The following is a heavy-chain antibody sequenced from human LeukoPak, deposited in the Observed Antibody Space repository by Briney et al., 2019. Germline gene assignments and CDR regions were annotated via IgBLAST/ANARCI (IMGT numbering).Heavy chain of an antibody. Sequence: ASVKVSCKASGGTFSSYAISWVRQAPGQGLEWMGRIIPILGIANYAQKFQGRVTITADKSTSTAYMELSSLRSEDTAVYYCARVAFYGSGSYYYYGMDVWGPGTTVTVSS. CDR2: IIPILGIA. V-gene: IGHV1-69*04. CDR1: GGTFSSYA. D-gene: IGHD3-10*01. CDR3: ARVAFYGSGSYYYYGMDV. J-gene: IGHJ6*02.